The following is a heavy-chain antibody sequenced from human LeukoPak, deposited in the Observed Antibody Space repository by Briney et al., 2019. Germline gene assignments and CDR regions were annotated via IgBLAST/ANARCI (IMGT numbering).Heavy chain of an antibody. CDR1: GYTFTSYY. V-gene: IGHV1-46*01. J-gene: IGHJ4*02. CDR3: ARDSRRPDSLAY. Sequence: ASVKVSCKASGYTFTSYYMHWVRQAPGQGLEWMGIIKPSGGSTSYAQKFQGRVTMTRDTSTSTVYMELSSLRSEDTAVYYCARDSRRPDSLAYWGQGTLVTVSS. CDR2: IKPSGGST. D-gene: IGHD2-21*01.